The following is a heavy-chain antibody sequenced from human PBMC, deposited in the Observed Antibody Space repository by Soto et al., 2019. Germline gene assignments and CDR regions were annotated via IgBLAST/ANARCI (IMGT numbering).Heavy chain of an antibody. Sequence: QVHLEESGGGVVQPGRSLRLSCAASGFTFRDYAFHWVRQAPGKGLEWVTLISYDGSSTLFADSVKGRFTISRDNSQKTLYLQMNSLRAEDTAVYYCARQGRAARKYFNRYLGVWGQGTTVIVSS. V-gene: IGHV3-30-3*01. D-gene: IGHD6-6*01. CDR1: GFTFRDYA. CDR3: ARQGRAARKYFNRYLGV. J-gene: IGHJ6*02. CDR2: ISYDGSST.